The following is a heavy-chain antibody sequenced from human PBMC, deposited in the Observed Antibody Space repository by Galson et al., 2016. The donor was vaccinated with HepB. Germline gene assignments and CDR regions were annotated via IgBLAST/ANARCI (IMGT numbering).Heavy chain of an antibody. D-gene: IGHD3-10*01. CDR3: ARDRDLADALDV. CDR2: ISSSSTTI. V-gene: IGHV3-48*01. Sequence: LRLSCAAPGFTFSSYSMNWVRQAPGKGLEWISYISSSSTTIYYADSVKGRFTISRDNGKNSLYLQVNSLRGEDTAVYYCARDRDLADALDVWGQGTMVTVSS. CDR1: GFTFSSYS. J-gene: IGHJ3*01.